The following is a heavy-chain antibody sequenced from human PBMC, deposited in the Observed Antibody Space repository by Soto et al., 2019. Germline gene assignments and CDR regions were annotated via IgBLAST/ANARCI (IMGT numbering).Heavy chain of an antibody. CDR1: GFTFSSYW. J-gene: IGHJ4*02. D-gene: IGHD6-19*01. CDR3: LRDRSGGWHFDS. CDR2: VNQDGSQS. V-gene: IGHV3-7*01. Sequence: EVQLVESGGGLVQPGGSLRLSCEASGFTFSSYWLSWIRQAPGKGLEWVANVNQDGSQSYLVDSVQGRFFMSRDNAKNSLFLQMNSLRAEDTAVYYCLRDRSGGWHFDSWGQGTLVTVSS.